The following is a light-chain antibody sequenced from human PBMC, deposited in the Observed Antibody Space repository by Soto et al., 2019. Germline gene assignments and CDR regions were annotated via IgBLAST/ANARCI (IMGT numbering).Light chain of an antibody. CDR1: QSVSSSY. Sequence: EIELTQSPGTLSLSPGERATLSCRASQSVSSSYLAWYQQKPGQAPRLLIYGASSRATGIPDRFSGSGSGTDFTLTISRLEPEDFAVYYCQQYGSSRALTFGGGTKVDIK. J-gene: IGKJ4*01. V-gene: IGKV3-20*01. CDR2: GAS. CDR3: QQYGSSRALT.